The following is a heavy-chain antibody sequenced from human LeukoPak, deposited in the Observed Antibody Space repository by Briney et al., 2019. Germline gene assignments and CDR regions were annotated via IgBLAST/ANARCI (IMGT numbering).Heavy chain of an antibody. CDR3: ARDGSRVDYYYGMDV. J-gene: IGHJ6*02. D-gene: IGHD2-15*01. CDR2: MNPNSGNT. CDR1: GYTFTSYD. V-gene: IGHV1-8*01. Sequence: ASVKVSCKASGYTFTSYDINWVRQATGQGLEWMGWMNPNSGNTGYAQKFQDRVTMTRNTSISTAYMELSSLRSEDTAVYYCARDGSRVDYYYGMDVWGQGTTVTVSS.